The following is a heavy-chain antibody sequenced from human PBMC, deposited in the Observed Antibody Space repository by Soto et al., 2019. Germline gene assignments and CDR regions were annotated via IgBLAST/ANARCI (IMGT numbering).Heavy chain of an antibody. V-gene: IGHV4-4*02. Sequence: PSETLSLTCAVSGGSISSSHWWTWVRQPPGKGLDWIGEIFHSGSTNYNPSLWSRVTISLDKSRNHFSLTLRSVTAADTAAYYCARSPSSSWFGGGAFDIWGQGTMVTVSS. D-gene: IGHD6-13*01. CDR3: ARSPSSSWFGGGAFDI. CDR1: GGSISSSHW. CDR2: IFHSGST. J-gene: IGHJ3*02.